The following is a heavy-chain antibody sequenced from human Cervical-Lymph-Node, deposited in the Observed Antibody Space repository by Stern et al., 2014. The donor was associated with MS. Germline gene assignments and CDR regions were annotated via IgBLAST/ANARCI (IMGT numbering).Heavy chain of an antibody. J-gene: IGHJ4*02. Sequence: VQLVESGAEVKKPGESLKISCKGSGYSFTSNWIGWVRQMPGKGLEWVGVIYPGDSDPRDSPSFQGQVTISADKSISPAYRQWGSLKAADTAIYYCARHDSSGYLDYWGQGTLVTVSS. D-gene: IGHD3-22*01. CDR3: ARHDSSGYLDY. V-gene: IGHV5-51*01. CDR2: IYPGDSDP. CDR1: GYSFTSNW.